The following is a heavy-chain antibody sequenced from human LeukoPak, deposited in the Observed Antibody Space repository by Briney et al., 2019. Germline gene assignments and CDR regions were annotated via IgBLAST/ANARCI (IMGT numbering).Heavy chain of an antibody. J-gene: IGHJ5*02. Sequence: SETLSLTCTVSGGSISSYYWSWIRQPPGKGLEWIGCIYYSGSTNYNPSLKSRVTISVDTSKNQFTLKLSSVTAADTAVYYCARGYCSGGSCYSGWFDPWGQGTLVTVSS. D-gene: IGHD2-15*01. CDR1: GGSISSYY. CDR3: ARGYCSGGSCYSGWFDP. CDR2: IYYSGST. V-gene: IGHV4-59*01.